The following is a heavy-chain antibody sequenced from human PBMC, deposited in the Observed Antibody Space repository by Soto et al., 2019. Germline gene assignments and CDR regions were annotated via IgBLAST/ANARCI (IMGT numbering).Heavy chain of an antibody. CDR1: GGSISGYY. Sequence: SETLSLTCTVSGGSISGYYWSWIRQPAGKGLEWIGRIYTGGSTNYNPTLKSRVTMSIDTSKNQFSLKLSSVTAADTAVYYRARDHLVAGNFDSWGQGTLVTVSS. D-gene: IGHD6-19*01. J-gene: IGHJ4*01. CDR2: IYTGGST. CDR3: ARDHLVAGNFDS. V-gene: IGHV4-4*07.